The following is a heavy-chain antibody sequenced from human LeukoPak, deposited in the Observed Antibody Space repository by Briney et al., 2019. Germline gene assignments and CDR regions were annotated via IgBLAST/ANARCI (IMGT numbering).Heavy chain of an antibody. CDR2: ISAYNGNT. CDR1: GYTFTSYG. V-gene: IGHV1-18*01. J-gene: IGHJ4*02. D-gene: IGHD3-9*01. Sequence: ASVKVSCKASGYTFTSYGISWVRQAPGQGLEWMGWISAYNGNTNYAQKLQGRVTMTTDTSTSTAYMELSSLRSDDTAVYYCARVRLDILTGYYTYWGQGTLVTVSS. CDR3: ARVRLDILTGYYTY.